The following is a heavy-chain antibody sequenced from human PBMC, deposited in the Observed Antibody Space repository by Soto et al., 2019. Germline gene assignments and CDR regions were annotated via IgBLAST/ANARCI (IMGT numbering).Heavy chain of an antibody. V-gene: IGHV1-69*06. CDR1: GGTFSSYA. D-gene: IGHD1-26*01. CDR2: IIPIFGTA. Sequence: QVQLVQSGAEVKKPGSSVKVSCKASGGTFSSYAISWVRQAPGQGLEWMGGIIPIFGTANYAQKFQGRVTINADKSTSTAYMELSSLRSEDTVVYYCARGRIVGATDYYYGMDVWGQGTTVTVSS. J-gene: IGHJ6*02. CDR3: ARGRIVGATDYYYGMDV.